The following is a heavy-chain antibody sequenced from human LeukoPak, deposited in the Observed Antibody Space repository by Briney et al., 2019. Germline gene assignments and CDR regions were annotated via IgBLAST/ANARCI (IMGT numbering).Heavy chain of an antibody. CDR1: AGTLSSYA. Sequence: GASVKVSCKASAGTLSSYAISWVRQAPGQGLELMGRIIPILGIANYAQKFQGRVTITADKSTSTAYMELSSLRSEDTAVYYCAREGGCSSTSCYGKVGWFDPWGQGTLVTVSS. J-gene: IGHJ5*02. CDR2: IIPILGIA. D-gene: IGHD2-2*01. CDR3: AREGGCSSTSCYGKVGWFDP. V-gene: IGHV1-69*04.